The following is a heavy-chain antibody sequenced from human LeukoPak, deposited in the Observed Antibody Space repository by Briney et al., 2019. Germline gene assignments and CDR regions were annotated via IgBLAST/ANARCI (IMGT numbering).Heavy chain of an antibody. Sequence: GRSLRLSCAASGFTFTNFAVHWVRQAPGKGLEWVSSISSSSSYIYYADSVKGRFTISRDNAKNSLYLQMNSLRAEDTAVYYCAREPYDSSGYYTWGQGTLVTVSS. CDR3: AREPYDSSGYYT. J-gene: IGHJ5*02. V-gene: IGHV3-21*01. D-gene: IGHD3-22*01. CDR2: ISSSSSYI. CDR1: GFTFTNFA.